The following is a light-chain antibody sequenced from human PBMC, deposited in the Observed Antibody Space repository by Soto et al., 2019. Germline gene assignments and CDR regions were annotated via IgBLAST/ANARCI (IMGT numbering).Light chain of an antibody. CDR1: QSVSSNY. CDR2: GIS. CDR3: EQYGSSPRT. V-gene: IGKV3-20*01. Sequence: EVELTQSPGTLSLSPGEGATLSCRASQSVSSNYFAWYQQKAGQAPRLLIYGISTRATGIPDRFSGSGSGTDFTLTISRLEPEDFALYYCEQYGSSPRTFGQGTRVEIK. J-gene: IGKJ1*01.